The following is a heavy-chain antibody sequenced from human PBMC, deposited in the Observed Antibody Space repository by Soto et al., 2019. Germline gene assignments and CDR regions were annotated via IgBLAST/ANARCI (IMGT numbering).Heavy chain of an antibody. CDR1: GFTFSSYG. V-gene: IGHV3-33*01. Sequence: PGGSLRLSCAASGFTFSSYGMHWVRQAPGKGLEWVAVIWYDGSNKYYADSVKGRFTISRDNSKNTLYLQMNSLRAEDTAVYYCARVPNYYYGMDVWGQGTTVTVSS. CDR2: IWYDGSNK. CDR3: ARVPNYYYGMDV. J-gene: IGHJ6*02.